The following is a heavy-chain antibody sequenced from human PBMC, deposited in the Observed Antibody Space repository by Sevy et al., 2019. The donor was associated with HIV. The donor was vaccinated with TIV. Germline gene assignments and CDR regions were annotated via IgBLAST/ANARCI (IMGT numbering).Heavy chain of an antibody. J-gene: IGHJ3*02. D-gene: IGHD2-2*01. CDR2: IYTSGST. V-gene: IGHV4-61*02. CDR1: GGSISSGSYY. Sequence: SETLSLTCTVSGGSISSGSYYWSWIRQPAGKGLEWIGRIYTSGSTNYNPSLKSRVTISVDTSKNQFSLKLSSVTAADTAVYYCASTRPRPAAIYAMFAFDIWGQGTMVTVSS. CDR3: ASTRPRPAAIYAMFAFDI.